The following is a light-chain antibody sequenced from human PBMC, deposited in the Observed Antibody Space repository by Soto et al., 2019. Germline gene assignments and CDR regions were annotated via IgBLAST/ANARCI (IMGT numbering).Light chain of an antibody. CDR3: QVRDVWPS. Sequence: IVLTQSPGTLALSPGESAVLSCRASQSVSTSLAWYQHKPGQAPRLFIYDASKRAPGIPARFAGSGSGTDVTLTISSLELEDIAVYYCQVRDVWPSFGQGTKVEIK. CDR2: DAS. J-gene: IGKJ1*01. CDR1: QSVSTS. V-gene: IGKV3-11*01.